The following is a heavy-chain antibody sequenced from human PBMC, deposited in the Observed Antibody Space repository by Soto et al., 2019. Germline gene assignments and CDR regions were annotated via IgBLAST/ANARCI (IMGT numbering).Heavy chain of an antibody. V-gene: IGHV4-39*01. CDR3: ARHKQWLGEYFYYGMDV. D-gene: IGHD6-19*01. CDR2: IYYSGST. CDR1: GGSISSSGYY. J-gene: IGHJ6*02. Sequence: PSETLSLTCTVSGGSISSSGYYWGWIRQPPGKGLEWIGSIYYSGSTYYNPSLKSRVTISVDTSKNQFSLKLSSVTAADTALYYCARHKQWLGEYFYYGMDVWGQGTTVTVSS.